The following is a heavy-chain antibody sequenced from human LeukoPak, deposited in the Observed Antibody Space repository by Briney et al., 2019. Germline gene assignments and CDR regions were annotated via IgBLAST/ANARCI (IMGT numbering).Heavy chain of an antibody. CDR3: ARLLDNDSSGYPDTFDM. V-gene: IGHV4-59*11. CDR1: GGSMSSHY. D-gene: IGHD3-22*01. Sequence: SETLSLTCTVSGGSMSSHYWSWIRPPPGKGLEWIGFIYYSGTTKYSPSLQSRVTMLLDTPKNQFSLKLTSVTAADTALYYCARLLDNDSSGYPDTFDMWGQGTMVTVSS. J-gene: IGHJ3*02. CDR2: IYYSGTT.